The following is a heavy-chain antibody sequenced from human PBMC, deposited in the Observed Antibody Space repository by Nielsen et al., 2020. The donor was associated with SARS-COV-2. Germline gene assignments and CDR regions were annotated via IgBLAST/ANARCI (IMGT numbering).Heavy chain of an antibody. CDR2: ISGFNGNT. D-gene: IGHD6-19*01. J-gene: IGHJ4*02. CDR3: ARWRTYGNGWDF. CDR1: GASFGSYG. V-gene: IGHV1-18*01. Sequence: ASVKVSCKASGASFGSYGISWVRQAPGRGLEWIGWISGFNGNTNYLQKFKGRVTMTTHSSTGTVYMELRSLRADDTAIYYCARWRTYGNGWDFWGQGTLVTVSS.